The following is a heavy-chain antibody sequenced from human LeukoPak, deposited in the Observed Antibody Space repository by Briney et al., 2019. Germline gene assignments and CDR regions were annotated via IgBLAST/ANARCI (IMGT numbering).Heavy chain of an antibody. Sequence: PSETLSLTCAVYGGSFSGYSWSWIRQPAGKGLEWIGRIFASGSTKYNPSLKSRVIMSVETSKNQFSLKLSSVTAADTAVYYCAREGSAFDIWGQGTMVTVSS. J-gene: IGHJ3*02. CDR2: IFASGST. V-gene: IGHV4-59*10. CDR1: GGSFSGYS. CDR3: AREGSAFDI.